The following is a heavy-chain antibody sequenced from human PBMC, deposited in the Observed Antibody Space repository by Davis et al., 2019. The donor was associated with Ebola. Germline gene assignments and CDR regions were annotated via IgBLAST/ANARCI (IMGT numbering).Heavy chain of an antibody. Sequence: GESLKISCAASGFTFSSYWMHRVRQAPGKGLVWVSRINSDGSSTSYADSVKGRFTISRDNAKNTLYLQMNSLRAEDTAVYYCARAAGGMDVWGQGTTVTVSS. J-gene: IGHJ6*02. CDR1: GFTFSSYW. CDR3: ARAAGGMDV. V-gene: IGHV3-74*01. CDR2: INSDGSST.